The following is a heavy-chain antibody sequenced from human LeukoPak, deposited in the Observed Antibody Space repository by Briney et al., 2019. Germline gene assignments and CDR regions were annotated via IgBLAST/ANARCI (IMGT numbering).Heavy chain of an antibody. CDR2: ISYDGSNK. D-gene: IGHD4-17*01. V-gene: IGHV3-30-3*01. J-gene: IGHJ6*02. CDR3: ARVRMSAVTENLPWYYYGMDV. CDR1: GFTFSSYA. Sequence: GGSLRLSCAASGFTFSSYAMHWVRPAPGKGLEWVAVISYDGSNKYYADSVKGRFTISRDNSKNTLYLQMNSLRAEDTAVYYCARVRMSAVTENLPWYYYGMDVWGQGTTVTVSS.